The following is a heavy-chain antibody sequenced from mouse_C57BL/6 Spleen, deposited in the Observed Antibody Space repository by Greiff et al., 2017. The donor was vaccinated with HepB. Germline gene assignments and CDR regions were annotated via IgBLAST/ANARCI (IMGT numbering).Heavy chain of an antibody. J-gene: IGHJ3*01. Sequence: EVQGVESGGGLVQPGGSLSLSCAASGFTFTDYYMSWVRQPPGKALEWLGFIRNKANGYTTEYSASVKGRFTISRDNSQSILYLQMNALRAEDSATYYCARYGDYGSSYENWFAYWGQGTLVTVSA. CDR2: IRNKANGYTT. CDR3: ARYGDYGSSYENWFAY. D-gene: IGHD1-1*01. V-gene: IGHV7-3*01. CDR1: GFTFTDYY.